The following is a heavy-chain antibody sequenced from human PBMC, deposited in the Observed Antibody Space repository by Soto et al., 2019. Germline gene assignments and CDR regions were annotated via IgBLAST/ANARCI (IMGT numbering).Heavy chain of an antibody. J-gene: IGHJ1*01. D-gene: IGHD3-22*01. CDR1: GITISNYP. CDR2: ISGSGDRT. V-gene: IGHV3-23*01. CDR3: VIDDGGYPSTAPH. Sequence: EVQLLESGGGLVQPGGSLRLSCAASGITISNYPMSWVRQAPGKGLDWVSGISGSGDRTYYADSAKGRFTISKDISRNSLSLQLDSLGVEDTAVYFCVIDDGGYPSTAPHWGQGTLVTVSS.